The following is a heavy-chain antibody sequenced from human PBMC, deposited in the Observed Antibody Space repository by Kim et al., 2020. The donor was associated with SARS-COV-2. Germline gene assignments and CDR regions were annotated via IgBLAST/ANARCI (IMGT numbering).Heavy chain of an antibody. V-gene: IGHV3-7*03. CDR3: ARDGVLSLTSSWVY. CDR2: IKEDGSVK. D-gene: IGHD6-13*01. J-gene: IGHJ4*02. CDR1: DFTFRSYW. Sequence: GGSLRLSCAASDFTFRSYWMSWVRQAPGKGLEWVANIKEDGSVKQYVGSAKGRFTISRDNAENLLYLQMSSLRAYVMAVYYCARDGVLSLTSSWVYGGLGPLVTVSS.